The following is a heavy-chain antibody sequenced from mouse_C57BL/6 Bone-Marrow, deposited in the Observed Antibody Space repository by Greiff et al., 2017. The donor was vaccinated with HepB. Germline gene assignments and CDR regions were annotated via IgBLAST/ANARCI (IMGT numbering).Heavy chain of an antibody. J-gene: IGHJ4*01. V-gene: IGHV5-6*02. CDR1: GFTFSSDG. D-gene: IGHD3-2*02. Sequence: EVMLVESGGDLVKPGGSLKLSCAASGFTFSSDGMSWVRQTPDKRLEWVATISSGGSYTYYPDSVKGRFTISRDNAKNTLYLQLSILKSEDTAMYYCARRRQLRVDYGGQGTSVTVSS. CDR3: ARRRQLRVDY. CDR2: ISSGGSYT.